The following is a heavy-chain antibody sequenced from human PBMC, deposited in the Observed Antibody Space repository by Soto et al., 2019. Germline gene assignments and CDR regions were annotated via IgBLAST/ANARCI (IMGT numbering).Heavy chain of an antibody. CDR2: ISPFNGNT. Sequence: ASVKVSCKASGGTFSSYTISWVRQAPGQGLEWMGRISPFNGNTNYTQKLQGRVTMTTDTSTSTAYMELRSLRSDDTAVYYCARGAPFDYWGQGTLVTVSS. CDR3: ARGAPFDY. CDR1: GGTFSSYT. V-gene: IGHV1-18*01. J-gene: IGHJ4*02.